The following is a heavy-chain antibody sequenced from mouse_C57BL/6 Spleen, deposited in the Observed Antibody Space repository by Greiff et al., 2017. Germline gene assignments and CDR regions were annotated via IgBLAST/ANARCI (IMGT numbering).Heavy chain of an antibody. Sequence: QVQLQQSGPGLVQPSQSLSITCTVSGFSLTSYGVHWVRQSPGKGLEWLGVIWSGGSTDYNAAFISRLSISKDNSKSQVCFKMNSLQADDTAIYYCARRDYGNHAMDYWGQGTSVTVSS. CDR2: IWSGGST. J-gene: IGHJ4*01. D-gene: IGHD2-1*01. CDR3: ARRDYGNHAMDY. V-gene: IGHV2-2*01. CDR1: GFSLTSYG.